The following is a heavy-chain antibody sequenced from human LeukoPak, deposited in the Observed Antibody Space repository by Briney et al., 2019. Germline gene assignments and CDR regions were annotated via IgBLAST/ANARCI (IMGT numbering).Heavy chain of an antibody. CDR3: ARKIYGSGLYAFDI. D-gene: IGHD3-10*01. CDR1: GGSMSSGGHY. V-gene: IGHV4-31*03. J-gene: IGHJ3*02. CDR2: IYYSGST. Sequence: PSQTLSLTCTVSGGSMSSGGHYWSWIRQHPAKGLEWIGYIYYSGSTYYNPSLKSRVTISVDTSKNQFSLNLNSVTAADTAVYYCARKIYGSGLYAFDIWGQGTMVTVSS.